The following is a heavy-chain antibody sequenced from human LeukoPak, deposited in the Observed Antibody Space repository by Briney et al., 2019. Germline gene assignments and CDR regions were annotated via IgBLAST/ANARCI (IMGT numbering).Heavy chain of an antibody. CDR1: GGSFSGYY. Sequence: SETLSLTCAVYGGSFSGYYWSWLRQPPGKGLEWLGEINHSGSTNYNPSLKSRVTISVDTSKNQLSLKLSSVTAADTAVYYCARDATMMGNYFNYWGQGTLVTVSS. V-gene: IGHV4-34*01. CDR2: INHSGST. D-gene: IGHD5-12*01. J-gene: IGHJ4*02. CDR3: ARDATMMGNYFNY.